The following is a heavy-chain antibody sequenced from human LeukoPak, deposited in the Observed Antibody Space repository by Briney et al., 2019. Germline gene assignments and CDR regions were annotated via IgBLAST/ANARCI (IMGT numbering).Heavy chain of an antibody. CDR3: ARDRFWSGPYNWVDP. V-gene: IGHV3-33*01. CDR2: IWYDGSNK. Sequence: GGSLRLSCAASGFTFSSYGMHWVRQAPGKGLEWVAVIWYDGSNKYYADSVKGRFTISRDNSKNTLYLQMNSLRAEDTAVYYCARDRFWSGPYNWVDPWGQGTLVTVSS. J-gene: IGHJ5*02. CDR1: GFTFSSYG. D-gene: IGHD3-3*01.